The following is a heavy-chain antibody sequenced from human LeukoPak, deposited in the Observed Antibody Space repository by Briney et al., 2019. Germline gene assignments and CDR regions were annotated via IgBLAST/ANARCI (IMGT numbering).Heavy chain of an antibody. Sequence: PGRSLRLSCAASGFTFSSYGMHWVRQAPGKGLEWVAVISYDGSNKYYADSVKGRFTISRDNSKNTLYLQINSLRAEDTAVYYCAKVSIAVAQSYYYGMDVWGQGTTVTVSS. CDR1: GFTFSSYG. J-gene: IGHJ6*02. CDR2: ISYDGSNK. V-gene: IGHV3-30*18. CDR3: AKVSIAVAQSYYYGMDV. D-gene: IGHD6-19*01.